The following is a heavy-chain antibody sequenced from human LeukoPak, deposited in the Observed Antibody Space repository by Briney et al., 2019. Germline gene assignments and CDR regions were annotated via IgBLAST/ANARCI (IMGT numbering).Heavy chain of an antibody. J-gene: IGHJ4*02. CDR3: ATTPNFGSGYPRYFFDY. CDR2: IYYSGST. Sequence: SETLSLTCTVSGDSISSGSYFWSWIRQPPGKGLEWIGYIYYSGSTNYNPSLKSRVTISVDTSKNQFSLKLSSVTAADTAVYFCATTPNFGSGYPRYFFDYWGQGILVTVSS. V-gene: IGHV4-61*01. CDR1: GDSISSGSYF. D-gene: IGHD3-22*01.